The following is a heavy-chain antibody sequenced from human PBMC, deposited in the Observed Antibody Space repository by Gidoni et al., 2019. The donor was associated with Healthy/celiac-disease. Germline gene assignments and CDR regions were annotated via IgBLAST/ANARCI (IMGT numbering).Heavy chain of an antibody. D-gene: IGHD3-10*01. CDR2: FDPEDGET. CDR1: GYTPPELS. J-gene: IGHJ4*02. Sequence: QVQLVQSGAEVKKPGASVRVSCKVSGYTPPELSLPGVRQAPGKGLEWMGGFDPEDGETIYAQKFQGRVTMTEDTSTDTAYMELSSLRSEDTAVYYCATAMHITIKGMWDYWGQGTLVTVSS. CDR3: ATAMHITIKGMWDY. V-gene: IGHV1-24*01.